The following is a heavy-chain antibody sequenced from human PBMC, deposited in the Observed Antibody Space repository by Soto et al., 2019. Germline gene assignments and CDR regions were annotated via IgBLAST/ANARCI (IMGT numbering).Heavy chain of an antibody. V-gene: IGHV3-23*01. CDR3: AKSSWGIAVAEQTNYYYYGMDV. CDR2: ISGSGGST. J-gene: IGHJ6*02. CDR1: GFTFSSYA. D-gene: IGHD6-19*01. Sequence: GGSLRLSCAASGFTFSSYAMSWVRQAPGKGLEWVSAISGSGGSTYYADSVKGRFTISRDNSKNTLYLQMNSLRAEDTAVYYCAKSSWGIAVAEQTNYYYYGMDVWGQGTTVTVSS.